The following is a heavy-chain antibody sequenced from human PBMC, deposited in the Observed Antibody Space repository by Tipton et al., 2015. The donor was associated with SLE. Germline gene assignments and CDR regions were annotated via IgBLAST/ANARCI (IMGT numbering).Heavy chain of an antibody. V-gene: IGHV1-69*06. CDR3: ARDLGYSYGRYFDY. Sequence: QVQLVQSGAEVKKPGASVKVSCKASGYTFTNYYMHWVRQAPGQGLEWMGGIIPIFGTANYAQKFQGRVTITADKSTSTAYMELSSLRSEDTAVYYCARDLGYSYGRYFDYWGQGTLVTVSS. D-gene: IGHD5-18*01. CDR2: IIPIFGTA. J-gene: IGHJ4*02. CDR1: GYTFTNYY.